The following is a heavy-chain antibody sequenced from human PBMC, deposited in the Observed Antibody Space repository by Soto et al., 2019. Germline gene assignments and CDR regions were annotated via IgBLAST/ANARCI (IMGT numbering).Heavy chain of an antibody. CDR3: ANLIVFHSSYYHDY. CDR1: GLPFSVYY. CDR2: INHSGNT. J-gene: IGHJ4*01. Sequence: SVTLSLTGAVYGLPFSVYYLSLLRQSPGKGLEWIGEINHSGNTNYNPSLKSRVTMLVDTSKNQFSLNLSSVTAADTAVYYCANLIVFHSSYYHDYWGHGTLVTVSS. D-gene: IGHD1-26*01. V-gene: IGHV4-34*01.